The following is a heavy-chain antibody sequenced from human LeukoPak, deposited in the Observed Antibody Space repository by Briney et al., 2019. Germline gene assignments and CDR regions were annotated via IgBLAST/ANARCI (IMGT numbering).Heavy chain of an antibody. CDR1: GGSISSSSYY. J-gene: IGHJ5*02. CDR2: IYTSGST. CDR3: ARIDYYGSGSYWWFDP. D-gene: IGHD3-10*01. Sequence: SETLSLTCTVSGGSISSSSYYWGWIRQPPGKGLEWIGRIYTSGSTNYNPSLKSRVTISVDTSKNQFSLKLSSVTAADTAVYYYARIDYYGSGSYWWFDPWGQGTLVTVSS. V-gene: IGHV4-39*07.